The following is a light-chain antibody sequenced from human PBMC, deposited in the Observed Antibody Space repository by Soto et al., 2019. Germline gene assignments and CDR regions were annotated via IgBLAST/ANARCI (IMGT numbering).Light chain of an antibody. CDR3: SSYTSTSTYV. CDR1: SSDVGGYNY. J-gene: IGLJ1*01. CDR2: EVN. Sequence: QSLLTQHASVSGSAGQSITISCTGTSSDVGGYNYVSWYQQHPGKAPKLMIYEVNNRPSGVSNRFSGSKSGSTASLTISGLQTEDEADYYCSSYTSTSTYVFGTGTKVTVL. V-gene: IGLV2-14*01.